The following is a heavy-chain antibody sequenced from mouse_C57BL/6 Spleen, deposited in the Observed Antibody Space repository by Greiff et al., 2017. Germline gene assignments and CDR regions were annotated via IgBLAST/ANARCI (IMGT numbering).Heavy chain of an antibody. V-gene: IGHV14-2*01. J-gene: IGHJ1*03. CDR1: GFNIKDYY. D-gene: IGHD1-1*01. Sequence: EVKLVESGAELVKPGASVKLSCTASGFNIKDYYMHWVKQRTEQGLEWIGRIDPEDGETKYDPKFQGKATITADTSSNAAYLQLSSLTSEDTAVYYCARSDGCGWYFDVWGTGTTVTVSS. CDR3: ARSDGCGWYFDV. CDR2: IDPEDGET.